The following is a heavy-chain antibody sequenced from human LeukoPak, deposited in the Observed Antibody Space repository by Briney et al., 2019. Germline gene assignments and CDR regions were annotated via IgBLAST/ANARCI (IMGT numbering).Heavy chain of an antibody. CDR2: INQDGSDQ. V-gene: IGHV3-7*01. CDR1: GFIFSNSW. CDR3: ARTTVTAGRTNWFDP. J-gene: IGHJ5*02. D-gene: IGHD4-17*01. Sequence: GRSLRLSCAASGFIFSNSWMNWVRQAPGKGLEWVANINQDGSDQYYVDSVKGRFTISRDNAKNSLYLQMNSLRAEDTAVYYCARTTVTAGRTNWFDPWGQGTLVIVSS.